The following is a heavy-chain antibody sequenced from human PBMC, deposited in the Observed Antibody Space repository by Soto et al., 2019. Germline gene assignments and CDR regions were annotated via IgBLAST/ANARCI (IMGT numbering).Heavy chain of an antibody. CDR3: ARGVENYGMDV. V-gene: IGHV4-31*03. CDR2: IYYSGST. Sequence: PSETLSLTCTVSGGSISSGGYYWSWIRQHPGKGLEWIGYIYYSGSTYYNPSLKSRVTISVDTSKNQFSLKLSSVTAADTAVYYCARGVENYGMDVWGQGTTVTVSS. D-gene: IGHD2-2*01. J-gene: IGHJ6*02. CDR1: GGSISSGGYY.